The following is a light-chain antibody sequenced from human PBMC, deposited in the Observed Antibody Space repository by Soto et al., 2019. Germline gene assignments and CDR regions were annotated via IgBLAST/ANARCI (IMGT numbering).Light chain of an antibody. CDR3: SSYRSGGTFV. CDR1: SSDVGGYNY. Sequence: QSVLTQPASVSGSPGQSIAISCTGTSSDVGGYNYVSWHQQHPGKAPKVLISVVSNRPSGVSNRFSGSKSGNTASLTISGLQAEDEADYYCSSYRSGGTFVFGSGIQVTVL. J-gene: IGLJ1*01. V-gene: IGLV2-14*01. CDR2: VVS.